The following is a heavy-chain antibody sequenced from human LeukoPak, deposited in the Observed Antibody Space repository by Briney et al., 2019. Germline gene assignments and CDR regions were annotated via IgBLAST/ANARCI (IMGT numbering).Heavy chain of an antibody. CDR3: ARDLVQLWSKDY. CDR2: ISSSGRNI. J-gene: IGHJ4*02. V-gene: IGHV3-48*03. CDR1: GFTFSNYE. Sequence: RPGGSLRLPCAASGFTFSNYEFNWVRQAPGKGLEWISYISSSGRNIYYADSVKGRFTISRDNAKSSLYLQMNSLRAEDTAVYYCARDLVQLWSKDYWGQGTLVTVSS. D-gene: IGHD5-18*01.